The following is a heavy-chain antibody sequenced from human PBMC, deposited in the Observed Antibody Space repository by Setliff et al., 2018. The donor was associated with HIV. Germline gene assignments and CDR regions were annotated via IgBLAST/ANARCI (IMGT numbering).Heavy chain of an antibody. D-gene: IGHD6-19*01. J-gene: IGHJ4*02. CDR2: IYYSGST. CDR3: ARALAGGSGWNYFDL. Sequence: SETLSLTCTVSGASISIHYWSWIRQPPGKGLEWIGYIYYSGSTSYNPSLKSRVTISVDTSKNQFSLNLDSVTAADTAVYFCARALAGGSGWNYFDLWGPGTLVTVSS. CDR1: GASISIHY. V-gene: IGHV4-59*08.